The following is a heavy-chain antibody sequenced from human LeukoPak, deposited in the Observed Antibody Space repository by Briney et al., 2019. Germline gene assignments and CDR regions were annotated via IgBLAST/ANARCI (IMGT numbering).Heavy chain of an antibody. Sequence: GGSLRLSCAASEFIFSSYGMHWVRQAPGKGLEWVAVIWYDGSNKYYADSVKGRFTISRDNAKNTVYLQMNSLRAEDTAVYYCARDAGHPRLSLKFDPWGQGTLVTVSS. CDR3: ARDAGHPRLSLKFDP. V-gene: IGHV3-33*01. CDR1: EFIFSSYG. D-gene: IGHD2/OR15-2a*01. J-gene: IGHJ5*02. CDR2: IWYDGSNK.